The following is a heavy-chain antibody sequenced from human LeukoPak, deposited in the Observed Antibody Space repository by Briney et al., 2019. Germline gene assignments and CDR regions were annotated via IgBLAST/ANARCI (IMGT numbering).Heavy chain of an antibody. CDR1: GYTFTSYG. Sequence: RASVKVSCKASGYTFTSYGISWVRQAPGQGLEWMGWISAYNGNTNYAQKLQGRVTMTTDTSTSTAYMELRSLRSDDTAVYYCARDVLRFLEWLLDDAFDIWGQGTMVTVSS. V-gene: IGHV1-18*01. D-gene: IGHD3-3*01. CDR3: ARDVLRFLEWLLDDAFDI. J-gene: IGHJ3*02. CDR2: ISAYNGNT.